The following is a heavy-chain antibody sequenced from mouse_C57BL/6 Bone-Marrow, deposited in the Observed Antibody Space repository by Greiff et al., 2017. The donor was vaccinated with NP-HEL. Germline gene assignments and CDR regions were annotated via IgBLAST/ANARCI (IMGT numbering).Heavy chain of an antibody. CDR3: ASYYDGSRGVAY. J-gene: IGHJ3*01. D-gene: IGHD1-1*01. CDR2: IYPRSGNT. CDR1: GYTFTSYG. V-gene: IGHV1-81*01. Sequence: QVQLQQSGAELARPGASVKLSCKASGYTFTSYGISWVKQRTGQGLEWIGEIYPRSGNTYYNEKFKGKATLTADKSSSTAYMELRSLTSEDSAVYFCASYYDGSRGVAYWGQGTLVTVSA.